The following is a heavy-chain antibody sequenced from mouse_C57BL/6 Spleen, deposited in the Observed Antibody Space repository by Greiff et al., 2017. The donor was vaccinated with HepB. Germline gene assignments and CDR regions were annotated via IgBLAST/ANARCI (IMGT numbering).Heavy chain of an antibody. Sequence: EVQLQESGGDLVKPGGSLKLSCAASGFTFSSYGMSWVRQTPDKRLEWVATISSGGSYTYYPDSVKGRFTISRDNAKNTLYLQMSSLKSEDTAMYYCAREGTMIRYYAMDYWGQGTSVTVSS. CDR1: GFTFSSYG. J-gene: IGHJ4*01. D-gene: IGHD2-4*01. CDR3: AREGTMIRYYAMDY. CDR2: ISSGGSYT. V-gene: IGHV5-6*01.